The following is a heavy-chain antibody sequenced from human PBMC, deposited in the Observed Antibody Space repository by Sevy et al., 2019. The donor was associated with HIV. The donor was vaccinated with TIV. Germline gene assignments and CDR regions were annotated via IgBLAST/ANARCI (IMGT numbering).Heavy chain of an antibody. CDR1: GLTFSRYC. D-gene: IGHD4-17*01. V-gene: IGHV3-30*03. CDR2: ISFDGSSQ. Sequence: GGSLRLSCAASGLTFSRYCMHWVRQAPGKGLDWVAVISFDGSSQYYADSVKGRFTISSDNSRKTVALQMNSLGLEDMAVYYCVSNTGTTLRFDYWGQGTVVTVSS. J-gene: IGHJ4*02. CDR3: VSNTGTTLRFDY.